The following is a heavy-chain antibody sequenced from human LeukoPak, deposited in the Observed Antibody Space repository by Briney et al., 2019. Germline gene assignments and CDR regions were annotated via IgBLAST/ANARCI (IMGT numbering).Heavy chain of an antibody. V-gene: IGHV3-7*01. CDR1: GFTFGKYW. D-gene: IGHD4-23*01. J-gene: IGHJ6*02. CDR2: IKLDGSEK. Sequence: PGGSLRLSCVASGFTFGKYWMSWVRQAPGKGLEWVANIKLDGSEKNYVDSVKGRFTISRDNAKNPLYLQMNSLRAEDTAVYYCARASAGGSGMDVWGQGTTVTVSS. CDR3: ARASAGGSGMDV.